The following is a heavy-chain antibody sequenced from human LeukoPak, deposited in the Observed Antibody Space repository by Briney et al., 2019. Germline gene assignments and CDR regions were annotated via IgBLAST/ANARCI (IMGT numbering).Heavy chain of an antibody. CDR3: ARVCGYCSSASCFCFDY. CDR2: TKEDGSEK. D-gene: IGHD2-2*01. CDR1: GFTFSSYA. V-gene: IGHV3-7*01. J-gene: IGHJ4*02. Sequence: GGSLRLSCAASGFTFSSYAMSWVRQAPGKGLEWVANTKEDGSEKYYVDSVKGRFTISRGNAKNSLYLQMNSLRAEDTAVYYCARVCGYCSSASCFCFDYWGQGTLVTVSS.